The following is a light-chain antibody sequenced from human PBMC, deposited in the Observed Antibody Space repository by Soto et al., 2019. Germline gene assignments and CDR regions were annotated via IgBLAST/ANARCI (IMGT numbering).Light chain of an antibody. CDR3: QQYNNWPQT. CDR1: QRVSSN. J-gene: IGKJ1*01. V-gene: IGKV3-15*01. Sequence: EIVMTQSPATLSVSPGERATLSCRASQRVSSNLAWYQQKPGEAPRLLIYGASTRATGIPARLSGSGSGTEFNLTIRGLQSEDFAVYYCQQYNNWPQTFGQANKVEIK. CDR2: GAS.